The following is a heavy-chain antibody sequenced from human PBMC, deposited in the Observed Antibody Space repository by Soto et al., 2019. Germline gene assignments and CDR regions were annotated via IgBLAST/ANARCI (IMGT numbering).Heavy chain of an antibody. CDR2: ISYDGSNK. J-gene: IGHJ4*02. V-gene: IGHV3-30*18. CDR3: AKVERGLSGSYSLDY. Sequence: SCAASGFTFSSYGMHWVRQAPGKGLEWVAVISYDGSNKYYADSVKGRFTISRDNSKNTLYLQMNSLRAEDTAVYCCAKVERGLSGSYSLDYWGQGTLVTVSS. CDR1: GFTFSSYG. D-gene: IGHD1-26*01.